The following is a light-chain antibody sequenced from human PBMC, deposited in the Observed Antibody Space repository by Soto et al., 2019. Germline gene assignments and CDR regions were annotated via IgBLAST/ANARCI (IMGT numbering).Light chain of an antibody. Sequence: QSALTQPRSVSGSPGQSVAISCAGTSSDVGRYNYVSWYQQHPGKAPKLLLYEVSNRPSGVSNRFSGSKSGNTASLTISGLQAEDEADYCCSSYTSSTAHILFGGGTKLTVL. V-gene: IGLV2-14*01. CDR2: EVS. CDR3: SSYTSSTAHIL. J-gene: IGLJ2*01. CDR1: SSDVGRYNY.